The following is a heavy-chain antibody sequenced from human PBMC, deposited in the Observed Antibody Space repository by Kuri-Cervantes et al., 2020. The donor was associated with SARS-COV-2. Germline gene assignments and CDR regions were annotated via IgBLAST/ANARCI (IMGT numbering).Heavy chain of an antibody. CDR3: ARRPSDDFWSGYYYDY. V-gene: IGHV4-39*01. CDR1: GGSISSGDYY. CDR2: IYYSGST. Sequence: SETLSLTCTVSGGSISSGDYYWGWIRQPPGKGLEWIGSIYYSGSTYYNPSLKGRVTISVDTSKNQFSLKLSSVTAADTAVYYCARRPSDDFWSGYYYDYWGQGTLVTVSS. D-gene: IGHD3-3*01. J-gene: IGHJ4*02.